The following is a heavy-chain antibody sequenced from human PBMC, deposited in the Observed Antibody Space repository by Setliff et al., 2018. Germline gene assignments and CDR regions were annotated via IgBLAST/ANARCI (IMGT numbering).Heavy chain of an antibody. CDR3: ARINFYVSSGHYYAPDY. D-gene: IGHD3-22*01. J-gene: IGHJ4*02. V-gene: IGHV1-18*01. Sequence: ASVKVSCKTSGYTFTNYGITWVRQAPGQGLEWMGWINNYNTNTNYAQKLQGRVAMTTDTSTSTAYMELRSRRSDDSAVYYCARINFYVSSGHYYAPDYWGQGTLVPSPQ. CDR2: INNYNTNT. CDR1: GYTFTNYG.